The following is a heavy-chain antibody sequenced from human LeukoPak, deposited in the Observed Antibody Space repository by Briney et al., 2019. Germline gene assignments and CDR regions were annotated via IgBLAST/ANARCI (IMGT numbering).Heavy chain of an antibody. J-gene: IGHJ6*03. CDR2: IWYDGSNK. D-gene: IGHD4-11*01. Sequence: PGRSLRLSCAASGFTFSSYGMHWVRQAPGKGLEWVAVIWYDGSNKYYADSVKGRFTISRDNSKNTLYLQMNSLRAEDTAAHYCAKEKNDYSDYSYMDVWGKGTTVTVSS. V-gene: IGHV3-33*06. CDR1: GFTFSSYG. CDR3: AKEKNDYSDYSYMDV.